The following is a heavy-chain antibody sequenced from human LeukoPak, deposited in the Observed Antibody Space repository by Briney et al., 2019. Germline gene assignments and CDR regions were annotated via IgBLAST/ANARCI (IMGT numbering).Heavy chain of an antibody. CDR1: GFTVSSNY. J-gene: IGHJ5*02. CDR2: IYSGGST. V-gene: IGHV3-66*02. Sequence: QTGGSLRLSCAASGFTVSSNYMSWVRQAPGKGLEWVSVIYSGGSTYYADSVKGRFTISRDNSKNTLYLQMNSLRAEDTAVYYCAKHSSGYLGSNWFDPWGQGTLVTVS. CDR3: AKHSSGYLGSNWFDP. D-gene: IGHD3-22*01.